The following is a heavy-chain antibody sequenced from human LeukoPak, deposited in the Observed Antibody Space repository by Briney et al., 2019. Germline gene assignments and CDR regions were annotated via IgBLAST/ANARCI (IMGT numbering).Heavy chain of an antibody. D-gene: IGHD6-13*01. CDR3: ARGSPHSSSWYARFSVWFDP. Sequence: PSETLSLTCTVSGGSISSYYWSWIRQPPGKGLEWIGYIYYSGSTNYNPSLKSRVTISVDTSKNQFSLKLSSVTAADTAVYYCARGSPHSSSWYARFSVWFDPWGQGTLVTVSS. CDR1: GGSISSYY. CDR2: IYYSGST. J-gene: IGHJ5*02. V-gene: IGHV4-59*01.